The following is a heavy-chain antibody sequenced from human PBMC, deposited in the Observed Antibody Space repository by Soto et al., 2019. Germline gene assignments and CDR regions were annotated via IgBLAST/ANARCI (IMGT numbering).Heavy chain of an antibody. Sequence: YWIWVRQPPGKGLEWLGNVYPSDSDVRYSPSFEGRVTISADNSINTAYLHLLNLKASDTAIYYCTKGATSPFDSCGQGTRVTVSS. CDR2: VYPSDSDV. CDR1: YW. D-gene: IGHD3-16*01. J-gene: IGHJ4*02. CDR3: TKGATSPFDS. V-gene: IGHV5-51*01.